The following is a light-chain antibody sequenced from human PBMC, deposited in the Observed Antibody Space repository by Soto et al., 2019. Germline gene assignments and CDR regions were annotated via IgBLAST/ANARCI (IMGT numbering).Light chain of an antibody. CDR3: SSYTSSDSVV. Sequence: QSALTQPASVSGSPGQSITISCTGTSSDVGAYNYVSWYQQHPGKAPKLMIYDVSNRPSGVSIRFFGSKSGNTASLTISGLQAEDEADYYCSSYTSSDSVVFGGGTKVTVL. J-gene: IGLJ2*01. CDR1: SSDVGAYNY. CDR2: DVS. V-gene: IGLV2-14*03.